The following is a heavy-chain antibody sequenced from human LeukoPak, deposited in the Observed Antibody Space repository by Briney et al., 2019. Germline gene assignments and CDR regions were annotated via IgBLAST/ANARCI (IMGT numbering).Heavy chain of an antibody. Sequence: GGSLRLSCAASGFTFSSYWMSWVRQAPGKGLEWVANMKQDGSEKYYVDSVKGRSTISRDNAKNSLYLQMNSLRAEDTAVYYCARDGTTVTTGNAFDIWGQGTMVTVSS. J-gene: IGHJ3*02. CDR3: ARDGTTVTTGNAFDI. D-gene: IGHD4-17*01. CDR2: MKQDGSEK. CDR1: GFTFSSYW. V-gene: IGHV3-7*03.